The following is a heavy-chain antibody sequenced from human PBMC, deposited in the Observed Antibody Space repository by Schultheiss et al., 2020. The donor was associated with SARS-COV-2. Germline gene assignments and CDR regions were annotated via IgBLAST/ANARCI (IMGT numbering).Heavy chain of an antibody. CDR1: GYSISSGYY. J-gene: IGHJ5*02. D-gene: IGHD5-18*01. V-gene: IGHV4-38-2*01. CDR2: IYHSGST. CDR3: ARAVGQLWLPANWFDP. Sequence: SETLSLTCAVSGYSISSGYYWGWIRQPPGKGLEWIGSIYHSGSTYYNPSLKSRVTISVDTSKNQFSLKLSSVTAADTAVYYCARAVGQLWLPANWFDPWGQGTLVTVSS.